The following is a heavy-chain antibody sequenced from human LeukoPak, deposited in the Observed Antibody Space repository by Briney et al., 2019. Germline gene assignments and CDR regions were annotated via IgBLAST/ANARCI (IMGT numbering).Heavy chain of an antibody. CDR3: ARSLSVVDAFDI. V-gene: IGHV1-2*02. Sequence: VASVKVSCKASGYTFTGYYRHWVRQAPGQGLEWMGWINPNSGGTNYAQKFQGRVTMTRDTSISTAYMELSRLRSDDTAVYYCARSLSVVDAFDIWGQGTMVTVSS. CDR1: GYTFTGYY. CDR2: INPNSGGT. J-gene: IGHJ3*02. D-gene: IGHD2-21*01.